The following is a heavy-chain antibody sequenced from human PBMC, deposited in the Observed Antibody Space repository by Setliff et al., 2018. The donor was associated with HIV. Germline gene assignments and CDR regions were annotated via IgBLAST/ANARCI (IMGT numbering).Heavy chain of an antibody. Sequence: SETLSLTCAVSGGSITNKYWSWIRQPPGKGLEWLGYVSSSGTTNYTPSLESRLTISGDTSKNQVSLRLSSLTAADTAVYFCARVVSRREDRGTWMKLWLAPYYMDVWGKGTTVTVSS. D-gene: IGHD3-10*01. V-gene: IGHV4-59*01. CDR3: ARVVSRREDRGTWMKLWLAPYYMDV. J-gene: IGHJ6*03. CDR2: VSSSGTT. CDR1: GGSITNKY.